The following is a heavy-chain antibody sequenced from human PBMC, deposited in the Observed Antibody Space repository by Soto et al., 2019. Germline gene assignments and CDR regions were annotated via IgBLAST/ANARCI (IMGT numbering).Heavy chain of an antibody. CDR3: ARGSIAAADLTFDNWFDP. V-gene: IGHV4-30-2*01. CDR2: IYHSGST. Sequence: NPSETLSLTCAVSGGSISSGGYSWSWIRQPPGKGLEWIGYIYHSGSTYYNPSLKSRVTISVDRSKNQFSLKLSSVTAADTAVYYCARGSIAAADLTFDNWFDPWGQGTLVTVSS. J-gene: IGHJ5*02. D-gene: IGHD6-13*01. CDR1: GGSISSGGYS.